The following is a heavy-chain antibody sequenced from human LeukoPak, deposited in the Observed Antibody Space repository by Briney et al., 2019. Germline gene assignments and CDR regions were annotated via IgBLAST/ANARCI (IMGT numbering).Heavy chain of an antibody. Sequence: SETLSLTCVVSGGSISGHYWSWIRQPPGEGLEWIGYISDSGSTTYNPSLESRVTILVDTSKNQFSLKLRSVTAADTAVYFCGRGGHYFGPWGQGTLVIVSS. V-gene: IGHV4-59*11. CDR3: GRGGHYFGP. D-gene: IGHD1-26*01. J-gene: IGHJ5*02. CDR1: GGSISGHY. CDR2: ISDSGST.